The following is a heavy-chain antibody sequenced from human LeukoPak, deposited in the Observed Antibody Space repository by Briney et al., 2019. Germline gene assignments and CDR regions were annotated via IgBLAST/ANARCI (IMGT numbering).Heavy chain of an antibody. V-gene: IGHV4-4*02. J-gene: IGHJ5*02. CDR1: GGSISSSDW. CDR3: VRDVGMGGDPSWFDP. CDR2: IFHIGTT. Sequence: SETLSLTCAVSGGSISSSDWWNWVCQSPGKGLEWIGEIFHIGTTNYNPSLKSRVTISVDTSKNQFSLKLTSVTAADTAIYYCVRDVGMGGDPSWFDPWGQGTLVIVSS. D-gene: IGHD1-26*01.